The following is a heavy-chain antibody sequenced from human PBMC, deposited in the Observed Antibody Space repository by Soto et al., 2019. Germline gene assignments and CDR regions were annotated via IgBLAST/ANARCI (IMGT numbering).Heavy chain of an antibody. CDR2: ISSNGGST. V-gene: IGHV3-64D*06. CDR3: WIDSGSAYHFGC. Sequence: GGSLRLSFSASGFTFSSYAMHWVRQAPGKGLEYVSAISSNGGSTYYADSVKGRFTISRDNSKNTLYLQMSSLRAEDTAMYYCWIDSGSAYHFGCWGQGTLVTVSS. D-gene: IGHD3-10*01. CDR1: GFTFSSYA. J-gene: IGHJ4*02.